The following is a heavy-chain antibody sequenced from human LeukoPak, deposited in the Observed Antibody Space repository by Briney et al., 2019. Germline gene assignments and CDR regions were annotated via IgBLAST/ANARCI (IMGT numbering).Heavy chain of an antibody. J-gene: IGHJ5*02. CDR1: GFTFSSYW. D-gene: IGHD4-17*01. V-gene: IGHV3-7*01. Sequence: GGSLRLSCAASGFTFSSYWMSWVRQAPGKGLEWVANIKQDGSEKYYADSVKGRFTISRDNAKNSLYLQMNSLRAEDTAVYYCARAGDGRPGPADYGDYLDNWFDPWGQGTLVTVSS. CDR3: ARAGDGRPGPADYGDYLDNWFDP. CDR2: IKQDGSEK.